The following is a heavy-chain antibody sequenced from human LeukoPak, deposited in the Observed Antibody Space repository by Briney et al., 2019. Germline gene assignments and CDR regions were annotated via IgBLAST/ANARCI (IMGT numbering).Heavy chain of an antibody. V-gene: IGHV1-46*01. Sequence: GSVRDSCKASGYTFTNYYLHWVRQAPGQGLEWMGIINPRDGTTTYAQKFRGRLTMTRDTSAVYMELSSLRSGDTAVYYCARGISVAVHDYWGQGTLVGLSS. J-gene: IGHJ4*02. CDR1: GYTFTNYY. CDR2: INPRDGTT. CDR3: ARGISVAVHDY. D-gene: IGHD6-13*01.